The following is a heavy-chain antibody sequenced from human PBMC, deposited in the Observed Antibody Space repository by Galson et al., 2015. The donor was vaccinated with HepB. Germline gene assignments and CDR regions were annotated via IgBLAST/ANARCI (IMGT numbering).Heavy chain of an antibody. CDR3: AKDRGGRSGIDY. J-gene: IGHJ4*02. CDR2: IKEDGSTK. V-gene: IGHV3-7*03. Sequence: SLRLSCAVSGFRFGTYWMFWVRQVPGKGLEWVANIKEDGSTKNYVDSVKGRFTISRDNARNSLYLQMNSLRAEDTAVYYCAKDRGGRSGIDYWGQGTLVTVSS. CDR1: GFRFGTYW. D-gene: IGHD3-10*01.